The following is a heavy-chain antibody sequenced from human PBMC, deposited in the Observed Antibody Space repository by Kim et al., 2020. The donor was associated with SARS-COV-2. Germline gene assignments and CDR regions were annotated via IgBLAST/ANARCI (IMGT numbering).Heavy chain of an antibody. CDR2: IIPTLGTA. D-gene: IGHD3-9*01. V-gene: IGHV1-69*13. CDR1: GGTFTNFP. CDR3: ARVPYDILTGFYFEY. J-gene: IGHJ4*02. Sequence: SVKVSCKASGGTFTNFPISWVRQAPGEGLEWMGGIIPTLGTAIYAQKFQGRVTITADEATSTTHMQMSALRYEDTALFYCARVPYDILTGFYFEYWGQG.